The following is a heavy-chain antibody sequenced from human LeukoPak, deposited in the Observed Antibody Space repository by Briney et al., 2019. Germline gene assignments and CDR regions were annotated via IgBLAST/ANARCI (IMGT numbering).Heavy chain of an antibody. CDR2: FDPEDGEP. V-gene: IGHV1-24*01. CDR1: GYTFTSYG. CDR3: AKSHGDYGLLDY. J-gene: IGHJ4*02. Sequence: GASVKVSCKASGYTFTSYGISWVRQAPGQGLEWMGGFDPEDGEPIYAQKFQGRLSMTEDTSKDTGYMELRTLRSEDTALYYCAKSHGDYGLLDYWGQGTLVTVSS. D-gene: IGHD4-17*01.